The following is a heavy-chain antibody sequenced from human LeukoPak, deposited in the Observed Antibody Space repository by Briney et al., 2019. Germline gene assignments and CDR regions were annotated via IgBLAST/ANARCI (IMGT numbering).Heavy chain of an antibody. CDR1: GFTVSSNY. V-gene: IGHV3-66*04. CDR3: ARPEQTSHYYYGMDV. J-gene: IGHJ6*02. CDR2: IYSGGST. Sequence: GGSLRLSCAASGFTVSSNYMSWVRQAPGKGLEWVSVIYSGGSTYYADSVKGRFTISRDNSKNTLYLQMNSLRAEDTAVYYCARPEQTSHYYYGMDVWGQGTTVTVSS. D-gene: IGHD4-11*01.